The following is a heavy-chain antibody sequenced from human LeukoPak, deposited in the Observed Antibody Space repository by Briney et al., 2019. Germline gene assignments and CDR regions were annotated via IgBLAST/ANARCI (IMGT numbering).Heavy chain of an antibody. Sequence: PGGSLRLSCAASGFTFSSYWMSWVRQAPGKGLEWVSSISSSNNYIYYADSVKGRFSISRDNAKNSLYLQMNSLRAEDTAVYYCARDDILVGAYDYWGQGTLVTVSS. V-gene: IGHV3-21*01. CDR1: GFTFSSYW. J-gene: IGHJ4*02. CDR3: ARDDILVGAYDY. D-gene: IGHD1-26*01. CDR2: ISSSNNYI.